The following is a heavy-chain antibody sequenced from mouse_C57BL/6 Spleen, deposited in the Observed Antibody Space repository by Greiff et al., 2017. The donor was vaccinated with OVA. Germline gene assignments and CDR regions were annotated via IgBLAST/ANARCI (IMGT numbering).Heavy chain of an antibody. CDR1: GYTFTSYW. D-gene: IGHD2-4*01. CDR2: IDPSDSYT. V-gene: IGHV1-69*01. Sequence: QVQLQQPGAELVMPGASVKLSCKASGYTFTSYWMHWVKQRPGQGLEWIGEIDPSDSYTNYNQKFKGKSTLTVDKSSSTAYMQLSSLTSEDSAVYYCARLGDYDEFAYWGQGTLVTVSA. CDR3: ARLGDYDEFAY. J-gene: IGHJ3*01.